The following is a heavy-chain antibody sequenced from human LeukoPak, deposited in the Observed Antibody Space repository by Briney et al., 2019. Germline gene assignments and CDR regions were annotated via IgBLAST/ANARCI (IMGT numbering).Heavy chain of an antibody. V-gene: IGHV3-7*04. CDR2: IKYDASEK. Sequence: GGSLRLSCAASGFTFSSYWMTLVRQTPGKGLEWVANIKYDASEKDYLDSVKGRFTISRDNAKNSLYLKMNSLRAEDTAVYYCAKDIEPPGLFLDSWGRGTLVTVSS. J-gene: IGHJ4*02. D-gene: IGHD1-14*01. CDR1: GFTFSSYW. CDR3: AKDIEPPGLFLDS.